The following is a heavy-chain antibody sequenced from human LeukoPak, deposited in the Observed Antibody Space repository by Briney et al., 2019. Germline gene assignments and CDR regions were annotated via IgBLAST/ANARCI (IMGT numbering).Heavy chain of an antibody. J-gene: IGHJ4*02. Sequence: GGSLRLSCAASGFTFRNYAMNWVRRAPAKGLEWLAFIRHDGSHKYYEDSAKGRFTISRDNSKNTLYLQMNSLRPEDTAVYYCAKLTQYYLDYWGQGTLVTVSS. CDR3: AKLTQYYLDY. CDR2: IRHDGSHK. V-gene: IGHV3-30*02. CDR1: GFTFRNYA.